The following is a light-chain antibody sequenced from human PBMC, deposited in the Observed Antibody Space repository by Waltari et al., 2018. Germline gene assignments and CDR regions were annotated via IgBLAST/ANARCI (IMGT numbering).Light chain of an antibody. Sequence: IKMTQSPSSLSASVGDTVTITCRASQSVSRYLNWYQQRPGGAPNLLIYRTSNLQGGGPSRVSGSGSGTDFTLTSDSLQPEDFATYYCQQRDGIPCTFGQGTKLEVK. CDR2: RTS. J-gene: IGKJ2*02. CDR3: QQRDGIPCT. V-gene: IGKV1-39*01. CDR1: QSVSRY.